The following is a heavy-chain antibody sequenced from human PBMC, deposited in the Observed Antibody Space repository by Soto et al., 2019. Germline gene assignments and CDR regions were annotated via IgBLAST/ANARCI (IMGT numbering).Heavy chain of an antibody. Sequence: GGSLRLSCAASGFTFSSYGMHWVRQAPGKGLEWVAVIWYDGSNKYYADSVKGRFTISRDNSKNTLYLQMNSLRAEDTAVYYCARQGVPAASETFYYYYYYMDVWGKGTTVTVSS. CDR3: ARQGVPAASETFYYYYYYMDV. J-gene: IGHJ6*03. CDR1: GFTFSSYG. D-gene: IGHD2-2*01. V-gene: IGHV3-33*01. CDR2: IWYDGSNK.